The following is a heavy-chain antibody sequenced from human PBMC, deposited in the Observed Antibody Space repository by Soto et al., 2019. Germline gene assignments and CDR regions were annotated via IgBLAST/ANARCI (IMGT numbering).Heavy chain of an antibody. CDR2: IYPGDSDT. V-gene: IGHV5-51*01. CDR1: GYSFTSHW. J-gene: IGHJ4*02. D-gene: IGHD6-13*01. Sequence: GEPLKTSGKGSGYSFTSHWMGWVRQMPGKGLEWMGIIYPGDSDTRYSPSFQGQVTISADKSISTAYLQWSSLKASDTAMYYCARGDSSSWPGHPFYYWGQGTLVTVSS. CDR3: ARGDSSSWPGHPFYY.